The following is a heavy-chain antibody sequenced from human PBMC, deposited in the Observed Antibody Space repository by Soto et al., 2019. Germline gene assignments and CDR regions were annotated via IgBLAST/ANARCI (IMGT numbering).Heavy chain of an antibody. Sequence: SETLSLTCTVSGGSISSGGYYWSWIRQHPGKGLEWIGYIYYSGSTYYNPSLKSLVTISVDTSKNQFSLKLSSVTAADTAVYYCASSYCSSTSCYTGWFDPWGQGTLVTVSS. CDR2: IYYSGST. J-gene: IGHJ5*02. D-gene: IGHD2-2*02. CDR3: ASSYCSSTSCYTGWFDP. V-gene: IGHV4-31*01. CDR1: GGSISSGGYY.